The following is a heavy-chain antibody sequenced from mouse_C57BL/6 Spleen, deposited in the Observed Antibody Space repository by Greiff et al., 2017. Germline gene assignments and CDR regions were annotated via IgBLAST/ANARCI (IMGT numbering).Heavy chain of an antibody. J-gene: IGHJ1*03. Sequence: QVQLQQSGAELVRPGTSVKLSCKASGYTFTSYWMHWVKQRPGQGLEWIGVIDPSDSYTNYNQKFKGKATLTVDTSSSTAYMQLSSLTSEDSAVYYCARLETAQAIWYFDVWGTGTTVTVSS. D-gene: IGHD3-2*02. CDR2: IDPSDSYT. CDR3: ARLETAQAIWYFDV. V-gene: IGHV1-59*01. CDR1: GYTFTSYW.